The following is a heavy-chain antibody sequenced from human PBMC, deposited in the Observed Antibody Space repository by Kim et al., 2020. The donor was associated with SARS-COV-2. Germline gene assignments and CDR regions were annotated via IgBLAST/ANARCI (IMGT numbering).Heavy chain of an antibody. CDR3: ARDQGSYYYGSGSSSNWFDP. D-gene: IGHD3-10*01. J-gene: IGHJ5*02. V-gene: IGHV3-74*01. Sequence: RFNISRDNAKNTLYLQMNSLRAEDTAVYYCARDQGSYYYGSGSSSNWFDPWGQGTLVTVSS.